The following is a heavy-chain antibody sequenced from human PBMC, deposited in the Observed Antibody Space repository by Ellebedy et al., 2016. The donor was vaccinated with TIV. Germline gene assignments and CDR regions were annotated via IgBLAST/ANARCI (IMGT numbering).Heavy chain of an antibody. D-gene: IGHD2-21*01. CDR3: ARGMRQGLWWPYFDY. Sequence: AASVKVSCKASGYTFTSYDINWVRQAPGQGLEWMGWINPNSGGTNYAQKFQGWVTMTRDTSISTAYMELRRLRSDDTAVYYCARGMRQGLWWPYFDYWGQGTLVTVFS. J-gene: IGHJ4*02. CDR2: INPNSGGT. CDR1: GYTFTSYD. V-gene: IGHV1-2*04.